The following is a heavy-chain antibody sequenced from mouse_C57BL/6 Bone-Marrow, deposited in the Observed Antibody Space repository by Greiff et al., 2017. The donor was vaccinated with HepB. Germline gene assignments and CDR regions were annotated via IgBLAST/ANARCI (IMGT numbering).Heavy chain of an antibody. J-gene: IGHJ3*01. CDR3: TRSDDGYYRYWFAY. CDR1: GYTFTDYE. CDR2: IDPETGGT. V-gene: IGHV1-15*01. Sequence: LVESGAELVRPGASVTLSCKASGYTFTDYEMHWVKQTPVHGLEWIGAIDPETGGTAYNQKFKGKAILTADKSSSTAYMELRSLTSEDSADYYCTRSDDGYYRYWFAYWGQGTLVTVSA. D-gene: IGHD2-3*01.